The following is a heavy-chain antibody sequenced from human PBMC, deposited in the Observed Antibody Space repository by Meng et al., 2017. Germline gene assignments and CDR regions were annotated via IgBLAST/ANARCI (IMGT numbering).Heavy chain of an antibody. J-gene: IGHJ4*02. CDR2: ISSSGSTI. CDR1: GFTFSDYY. D-gene: IGHD1-1*01. CDR3: ARFPNGYTFDY. V-gene: IGHV3-11*01. Sequence: GEALKISCAASGFTFSDYYLRWIRQAPGKGLEWVSYISSSGSTIYYPDSVKGRFTISRDNAKNALYLQMDSLRAEDTAGFYCARFPNGYTFDYWGQGTLVTVSS.